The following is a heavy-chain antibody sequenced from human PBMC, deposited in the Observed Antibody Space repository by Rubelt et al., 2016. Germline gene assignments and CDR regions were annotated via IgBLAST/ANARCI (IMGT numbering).Heavy chain of an antibody. J-gene: IGHJ4*02. V-gene: IGHV3-74*01. Sequence: HWVRQAPGKGLEWVSCINNDGTTTSYAASVKGRFTISRDNAKNTLYLQMNSLRAEDTAVYYCARDHNWAFDYWGQGALVTVSS. CDR2: INNDGTTT. D-gene: IGHD1-20*01. CDR3: ARDHNWAFDY.